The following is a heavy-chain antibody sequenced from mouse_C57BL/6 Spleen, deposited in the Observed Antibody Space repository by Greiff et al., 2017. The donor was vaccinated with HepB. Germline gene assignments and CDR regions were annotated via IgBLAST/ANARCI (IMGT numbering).Heavy chain of an antibody. V-gene: IGHV1-18*01. CDR3: ARSDDYAWFAY. J-gene: IGHJ3*01. CDR1: GYTFTDYY. CDR2: INPNNGGT. Sequence: EVQLQQSGPELVKPGASVKIPCKASGYTFTDYYMDWVKQSHGKSLEWIGDINPNNGGTIYNQKFKGKATLTVDTSSSTAYMELRSLTSEDTAVYYCARSDDYAWFAYWGQGTLVTVSA. D-gene: IGHD2-4*01.